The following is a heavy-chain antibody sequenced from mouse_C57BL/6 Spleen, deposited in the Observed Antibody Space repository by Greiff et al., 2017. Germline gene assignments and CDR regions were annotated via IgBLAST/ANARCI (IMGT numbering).Heavy chain of an antibody. Sequence: QVQLKQPGAELVKPGASVKMSCKASGYTFTSYWITWVKQRPGQGLEWIGDIYPGSGSTNYNEKFKSKATLTVDTSSSTAYMQLSSLTSEDSAVYYCARRLLRYAMDYWGQGTSVTVSS. CDR2: IYPGSGST. J-gene: IGHJ4*01. V-gene: IGHV1-55*01. D-gene: IGHD2-3*01. CDR1: GYTFTSYW. CDR3: ARRLLRYAMDY.